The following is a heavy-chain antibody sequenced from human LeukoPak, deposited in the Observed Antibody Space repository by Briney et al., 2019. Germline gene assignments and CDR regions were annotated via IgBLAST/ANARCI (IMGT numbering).Heavy chain of an antibody. V-gene: IGHV3-21*01. Sequence: GGPLRLSCAASGFSFSGAWMHWVRQAPGKGLEWVSSISSSSSYIYYADSVKGRFTISRDNAKNSLYLQMNSLRAEDTAVYYCATRYDSSQDVWGKGTTVTVSS. CDR1: GFSFSGAW. J-gene: IGHJ6*04. CDR3: ATRYDSSQDV. D-gene: IGHD3-22*01. CDR2: ISSSSSYI.